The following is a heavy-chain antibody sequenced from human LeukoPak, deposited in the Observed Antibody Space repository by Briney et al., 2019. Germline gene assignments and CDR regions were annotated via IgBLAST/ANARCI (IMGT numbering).Heavy chain of an antibody. V-gene: IGHV3-23*01. CDR1: GFTFSSYA. D-gene: IGHD3-16*01. Sequence: GGSLRLSCAASGFTFSSYAMHWVRQAPGKGLEWVSTISGGGGSTYYADSVKGRFTISRDNSKNTLYLQVNSLRAEDTAVYYCAKGGRWDVTPFDYWGQGTLVTVSS. CDR3: AKGGRWDVTPFDY. CDR2: ISGGGGST. J-gene: IGHJ4*02.